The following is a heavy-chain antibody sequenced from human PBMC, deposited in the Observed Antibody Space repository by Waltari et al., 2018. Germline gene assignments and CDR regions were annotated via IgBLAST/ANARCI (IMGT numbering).Heavy chain of an antibody. V-gene: IGHV4-39*01. J-gene: IGHJ4*02. D-gene: IGHD2-2*01. CDR2: IFYRGST. Sequence: QLQLQESGPGLVKPWETLSLTCTVSGESINSDTYYWDWIRQPPGKGLEWIASIFYRGSTYYNPSLKSRVTISVETSKNQFSLKLSSVTAADTAVYYCARLYSGTRPPDFWGQGTLVTVSS. CDR3: ARLYSGTRPPDF. CDR1: GESINSDTYY.